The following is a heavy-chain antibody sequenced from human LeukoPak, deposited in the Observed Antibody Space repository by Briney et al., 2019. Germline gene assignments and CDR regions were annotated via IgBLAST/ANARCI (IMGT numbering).Heavy chain of an antibody. Sequence: GGSLRLSCAASGFTFSSYGMHWVRQAPGKGLEWVAFIRYDGSNKYYADSVKGRFTISRDNSKNTLYLQMNSLRAEDTAVYYCAKGSPCSSTSCYYYMDVWGKGTTVTVSS. CDR2: IRYDGSNK. CDR1: GFTFSSYG. V-gene: IGHV3-30*02. D-gene: IGHD2-2*01. CDR3: AKGSPCSSTSCYYYMDV. J-gene: IGHJ6*03.